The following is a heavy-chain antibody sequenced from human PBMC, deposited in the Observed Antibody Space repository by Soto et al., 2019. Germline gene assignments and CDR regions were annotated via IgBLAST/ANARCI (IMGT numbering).Heavy chain of an antibody. D-gene: IGHD5-18*01. CDR3: ARDGYKYGYPYYGMDV. V-gene: IGHV1-3*01. CDR1: GYTFTSYP. CDR2: IDAGDGNT. J-gene: IGHJ6*02. Sequence: ASVKVSCKASGYTFTSYPIHWVRRAPGQRLEWMGWIDAGDGNTKYSQKFLGRVTFTTDTSARTVYMALSSLRSEDTAVYYCARDGYKYGYPYYGMDVWGQGTTVTVSS.